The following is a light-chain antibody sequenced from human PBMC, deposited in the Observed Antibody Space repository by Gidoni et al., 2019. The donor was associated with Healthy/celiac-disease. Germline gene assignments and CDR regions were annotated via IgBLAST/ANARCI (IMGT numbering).Light chain of an antibody. V-gene: IGKV1-8*01. Sequence: AIRMTQSPSSFSASTGDRVTITCRASQGISSYLAWYQQKPWKAPKLLIYTASTLQSGVPSRFSGSGSGTDCTLTISCLQSEDFATYYCQQYYSYPLTFGPGTKVDIK. CDR2: TAS. CDR1: QGISSY. CDR3: QQYYSYPLT. J-gene: IGKJ3*01.